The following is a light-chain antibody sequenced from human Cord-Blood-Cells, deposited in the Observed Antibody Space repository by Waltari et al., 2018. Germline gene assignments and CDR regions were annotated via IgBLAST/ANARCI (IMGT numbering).Light chain of an antibody. CDR3: QQSYSTPQVT. CDR2: AAS. Sequence: IQMTQSPSSPSASVGARVTITCRASQSISSYLNWYQQKPGKAPKLLIYAASSLQSGVPSRFSGSGSGTDFTLTISSLQPEDFATYYCQQSYSTPQVTFGGGTKVEIK. CDR1: QSISSY. J-gene: IGKJ4*01. V-gene: IGKV1-39*01.